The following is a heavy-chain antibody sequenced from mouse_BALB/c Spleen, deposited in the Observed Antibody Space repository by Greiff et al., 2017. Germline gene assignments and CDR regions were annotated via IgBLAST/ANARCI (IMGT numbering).Heavy chain of an antibody. Sequence: DVMLVESGGGLVQPGGSRKLSCAASGFTFSSFGMHWVRQAPEKGLEWVAYISSGSSTIYYADTVKGRFTISRDNPKNTLFLQMTSLRSEDTAMYYCARLLRLHDAMDYWGQGTSVTVSS. V-gene: IGHV5-17*02. CDR1: GFTFSSFG. J-gene: IGHJ4*01. CDR3: ARLLRLHDAMDY. CDR2: ISSGSSTI. D-gene: IGHD1-2*01.